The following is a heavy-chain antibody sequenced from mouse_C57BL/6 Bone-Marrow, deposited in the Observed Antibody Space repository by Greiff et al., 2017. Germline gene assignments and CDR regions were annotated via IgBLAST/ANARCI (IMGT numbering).Heavy chain of an antibody. CDR2: IYPRSGNT. D-gene: IGHD1-1*01. Sequence: ESGAELARPGASVKLSCKASGYTFTSYGISWVKQRTGQGLEWIGEIYPRSGNTYYNEKFKGKATLTADKSSSTAYMELRSLTSEDSAVYFCASPPYYGSSYRGFAYWGQGTLVTVSA. J-gene: IGHJ3*01. CDR1: GYTFTSYG. CDR3: ASPPYYGSSYRGFAY. V-gene: IGHV1-81*01.